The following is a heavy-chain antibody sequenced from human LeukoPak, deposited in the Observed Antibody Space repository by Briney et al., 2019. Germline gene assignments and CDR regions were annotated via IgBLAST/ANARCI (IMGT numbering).Heavy chain of an antibody. Sequence: GGSLRLSCAASGFTFSSYGMHWVRQAPGKGLEWVAVISYDGSNKYYADSVKGRFTISRDNSKNTLYLQMNSLRAEDTAVYYCAKVKQYSSSWYVIDYWGQGTLVTVSS. CDR2: ISYDGSNK. J-gene: IGHJ4*02. CDR1: GFTFSSYG. D-gene: IGHD6-13*01. V-gene: IGHV3-30*18. CDR3: AKVKQYSSSWYVIDY.